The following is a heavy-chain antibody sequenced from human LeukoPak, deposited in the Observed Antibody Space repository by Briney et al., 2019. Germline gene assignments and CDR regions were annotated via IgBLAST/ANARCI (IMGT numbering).Heavy chain of an antibody. D-gene: IGHD5-18*01. J-gene: IGHJ4*02. CDR1: GLTFSSSW. CDR2: INPDGNKK. CDR3: ARDLAYSRLDY. V-gene: IGHV3-7*01. Sequence: GGSLRLSCAVSGLTFSSSWMDWVRQAPGKGLEWVASINPDGNKKYSADSVKGRFTISRDNAENSLYLLMNSLRVEDTAFYYCARDLAYSRLDYWGQGTLVTVSS.